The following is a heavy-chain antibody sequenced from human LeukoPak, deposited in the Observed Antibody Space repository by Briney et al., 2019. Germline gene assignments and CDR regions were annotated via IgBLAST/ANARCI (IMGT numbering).Heavy chain of an antibody. J-gene: IGHJ2*01. Sequence: PSETLSLTCAVYGGSFSGYYWSWIRQPPGKGLEWIGEINHSGSTNYNPSLKSRVTISVDTSKNQFSLKLSSVTAADTAVYYCARGFRLAAGTSPERTNWYFDLWGRGTLVTVSS. D-gene: IGHD6-13*01. CDR3: ARGFRLAAGTSPERTNWYFDL. CDR1: GGSFSGYY. V-gene: IGHV4-34*01. CDR2: INHSGST.